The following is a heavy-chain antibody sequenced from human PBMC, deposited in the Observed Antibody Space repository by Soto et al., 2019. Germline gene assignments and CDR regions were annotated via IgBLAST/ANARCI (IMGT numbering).Heavy chain of an antibody. V-gene: IGHV5-51*01. Sequence: PGESLKISCKGSGYSFTTYWIGWVRQVPGKGLEWMGIIYPGDSDTRYSPSFQGQVTISADKSISTAYLHWSSLKASDTAMYFCARHEDIVYYYVMDVWGQGTTVTVSS. D-gene: IGHD2-15*01. CDR1: GYSFTTYW. CDR2: IYPGDSDT. J-gene: IGHJ6*02. CDR3: ARHEDIVYYYVMDV.